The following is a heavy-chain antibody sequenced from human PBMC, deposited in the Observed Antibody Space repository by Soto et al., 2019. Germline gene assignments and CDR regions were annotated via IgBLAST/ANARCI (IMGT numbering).Heavy chain of an antibody. J-gene: IGHJ4*02. CDR3: ARLYEAFDH. Sequence: QVQLVESGGGVVQPGRSLRLSCAASGFTFSNYGMHWVRQAPGKGLEWVAIIWYDGSNKYYADSVKGRFTISRDNSKNTLYLQMNSLSAEDTAVYYCARLYEAFDHWGQGTLVTVSS. CDR1: GFTFSNYG. V-gene: IGHV3-33*03. D-gene: IGHD3-22*01. CDR2: IWYDGSNK.